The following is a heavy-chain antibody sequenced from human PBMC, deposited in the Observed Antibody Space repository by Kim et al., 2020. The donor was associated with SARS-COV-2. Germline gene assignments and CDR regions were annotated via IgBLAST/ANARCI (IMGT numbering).Heavy chain of an antibody. CDR3: ARGPDYGSENYYALDI. CDR1: GGSISSSSHY. D-gene: IGHD3-10*01. V-gene: IGHV4-39*02. CDR2: IYYGGST. Sequence: SETLSLTCTVSGGSISSSSHYWGWIRQPPGKGLEWIGSIYYGGSTYYNPSLKSRVTISVDTSKNHFSLKLNSVTAADTAVYNCARGPDYGSENYYALDIWGQGTMVTVS. J-gene: IGHJ3*02.